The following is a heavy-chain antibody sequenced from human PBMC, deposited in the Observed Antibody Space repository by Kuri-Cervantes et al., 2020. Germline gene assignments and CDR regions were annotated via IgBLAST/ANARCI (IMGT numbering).Heavy chain of an antibody. J-gene: IGHJ4*02. V-gene: IGHV4-38-2*01. D-gene: IGHD1-26*01. Sequence: SETLSLTCAVSGYSISSGYYWGWIQQPPGKGLEWIGSIYHSGSTYYNPSLKSRVTISVDTSKNQFSLKLNSVTAADTAVYYCARSPGAVGDFHYWGQGTLVTVSS. CDR3: ARSPGAVGDFHY. CDR2: IYHSGST. CDR1: GYSISSGYY.